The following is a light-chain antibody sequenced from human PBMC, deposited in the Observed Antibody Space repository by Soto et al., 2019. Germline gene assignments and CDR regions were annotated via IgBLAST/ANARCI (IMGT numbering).Light chain of an antibody. V-gene: IGKV3-20*01. CDR2: GAS. CDR1: QSVSSSY. J-gene: IGKJ2*01. CDR3: QQYGSSSYT. Sequence: EIVLTQSPGTLSLSPGERATLSCRASQSVSSSYLAWYQQTPGQTPRLLIYGASSRATGIPDRFSGSGSGTDFDLTISRLGPEDFAMYYCQQYGSSSYTFGQGNRLEIK.